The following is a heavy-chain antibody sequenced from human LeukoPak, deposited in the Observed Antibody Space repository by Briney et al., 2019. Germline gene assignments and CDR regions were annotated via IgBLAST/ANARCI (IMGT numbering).Heavy chain of an antibody. D-gene: IGHD5-12*01. CDR1: GGTFSSYA. Sequence: VKVSCKASGGTFSSYAISWVRQAPGQGLEWMGGIIPIFGTANYAQKFQGRVTVTADESTSTAYMELSSLRSEETAVYYCARERGYSGYDPRGEYYYYYMDVWGKGTTVTVSS. V-gene: IGHV1-69*13. CDR2: IIPIFGTA. J-gene: IGHJ6*03. CDR3: ARERGYSGYDPRGEYYYYYMDV.